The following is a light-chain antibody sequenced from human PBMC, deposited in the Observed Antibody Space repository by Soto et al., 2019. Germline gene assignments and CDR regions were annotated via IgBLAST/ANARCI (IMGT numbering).Light chain of an antibody. CDR1: RSVRHN. J-gene: IGKJ2*01. V-gene: IGKV3-15*01. CDR3: QQYNSWPQT. Sequence: TQSPATLSVSPGGRATLSCRASRSVRHNLAWFQQKPGQAPSLLISGTSTRATGVPARFDGSGSETEFTLTISSLQSEDFAVYFCQQYNSWPQTFGPGTKLVIK. CDR2: GTS.